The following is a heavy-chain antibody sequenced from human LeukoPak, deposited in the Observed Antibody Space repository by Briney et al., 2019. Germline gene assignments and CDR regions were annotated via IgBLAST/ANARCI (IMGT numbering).Heavy chain of an antibody. J-gene: IGHJ3*02. V-gene: IGHV3-74*01. D-gene: IGHD3-10*01. CDR3: STGSGHAFDI. CDR1: GFTFSSYW. CDR2: VNSDGSST. Sequence: PGGSLSLSCAASGFTFSSYWMHWVRQVPGKGLVWVSSVNSDGSSTSYADSVKGRFTISRDNAKNTLYVQMNSLRAEDTAVYYCSTGSGHAFDIWGRGTMVTVSS.